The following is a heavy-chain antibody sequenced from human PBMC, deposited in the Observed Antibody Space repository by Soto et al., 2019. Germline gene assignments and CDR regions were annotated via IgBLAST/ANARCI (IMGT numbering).Heavy chain of an antibody. Sequence: SENLSLTCAVYGGSFSGYYWSWIRQPPGKGLEWIGEINHSGSTNYNPSLKSRVTISVDTSKNQFSLKLSSVTAADTAVYYCARAPSVVGGSGSFYGMDVWGQGTTVTVS. CDR2: INHSGST. J-gene: IGHJ6*02. D-gene: IGHD3-10*01. CDR1: GGSFSGYY. V-gene: IGHV4-34*01. CDR3: ARAPSVVGGSGSFYGMDV.